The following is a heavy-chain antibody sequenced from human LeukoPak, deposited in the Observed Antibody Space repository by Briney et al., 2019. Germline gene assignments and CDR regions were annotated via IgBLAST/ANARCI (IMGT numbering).Heavy chain of an antibody. CDR2: IYYSGST. Sequence: PSETLSLTCTVSGGSISSYYWSWIRQPPGKGLEWIGYIYYSGSTNYNPSLKSRVTISVDTSKNQFSLKLSSVPAADTAVYYCAGHGTSYYDFWSGYPGPFDGMDVWGQGTTVTVSS. CDR3: AGHGTSYYDFWSGYPGPFDGMDV. D-gene: IGHD3-3*01. CDR1: GGSISSYY. V-gene: IGHV4-59*08. J-gene: IGHJ6*02.